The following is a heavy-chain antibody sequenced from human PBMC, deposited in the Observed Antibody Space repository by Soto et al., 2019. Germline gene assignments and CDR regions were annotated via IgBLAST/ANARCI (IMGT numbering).Heavy chain of an antibody. CDR1: GFTFSSYG. J-gene: IGHJ5*02. Sequence: GGSLRLSCAASGFTFSSYGMHWVRQAPGKGLEWVAVISYDGSNKYYADSVKGRFTISRDNSKNTLYLQMNSLRAEDTAVYYCAKDWIPIVVVPAANWFDPWGQGTLDTVSS. CDR2: ISYDGSNK. CDR3: AKDWIPIVVVPAANWFDP. V-gene: IGHV3-30*18. D-gene: IGHD2-2*01.